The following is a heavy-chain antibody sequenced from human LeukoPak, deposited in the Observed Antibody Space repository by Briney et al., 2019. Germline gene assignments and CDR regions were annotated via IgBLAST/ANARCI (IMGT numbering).Heavy chain of an antibody. D-gene: IGHD6-19*01. CDR1: GFTFSSYA. V-gene: IGHV3-15*01. CDR3: TTEDIYTSGWSGKFDY. J-gene: IGHJ4*02. Sequence: GGSLRLSCAASGFTFSSYAMSWVRQPPGKGLEWVGRIKSRAAGGTADYPATVKGRFTISRDDSKHTLYLQMNSLRTEDTAMYYCTTEDIYTSGWSGKFDYWGQGTLVTVPS. CDR2: IKSRAAGGTA.